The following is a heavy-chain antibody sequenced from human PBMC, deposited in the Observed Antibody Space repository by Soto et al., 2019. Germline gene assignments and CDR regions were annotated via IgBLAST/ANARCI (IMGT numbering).Heavy chain of an antibody. V-gene: IGHV1-18*01. CDR3: ARGWISTSCLVYYYGMDV. D-gene: IGHD2-2*01. J-gene: IGHJ6*02. CDR2: ISAYNGNT. Sequence: QVQLVQSGAEVKKPGASVKVSCKASGYTFTSYGISWVRQAPGQGLEWMGWISAYNGNTNYAQKLQGRVTMTTDTXPXQXXMEVRRPRSDDKGGYYCARGWISTSCLVYYYGMDVWGQGTTVTVSS. CDR1: GYTFTSYG.